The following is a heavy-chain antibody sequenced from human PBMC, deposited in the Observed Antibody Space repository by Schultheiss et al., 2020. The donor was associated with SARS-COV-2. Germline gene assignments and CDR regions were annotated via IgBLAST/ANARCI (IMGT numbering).Heavy chain of an antibody. Sequence: GGSLRLSCAASGFTFSSYWMSWVRQAPGKGLEWVANIKQDGSEKYYVDSVKGRFTISRDNAKNSLYLQMNSLRAEDTAVYYCARAGSITIFGVVKYYFDYWGQGTLVTVSS. V-gene: IGHV3-7*01. J-gene: IGHJ4*02. CDR2: IKQDGSEK. CDR1: GFTFSSYW. CDR3: ARAGSITIFGVVKYYFDY. D-gene: IGHD3-3*01.